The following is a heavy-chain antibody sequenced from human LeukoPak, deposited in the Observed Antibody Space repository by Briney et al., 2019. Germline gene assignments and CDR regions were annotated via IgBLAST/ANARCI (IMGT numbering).Heavy chain of an antibody. CDR3: AKDPGVLEGATTYWFDP. CDR2: ISGSGGST. Sequence: QAGGSLRLSCAASGFTFSSYAMSWVRQAPGKGLEWVSAISGSGGSTYYADSVKGRFTISRDNSKNTLYLQMNSLRAEDTAVYYCAKDPGVLEGATTYWFDPWGQGTLVTVSS. J-gene: IGHJ5*02. CDR1: GFTFSSYA. V-gene: IGHV3-23*01. D-gene: IGHD1-26*01.